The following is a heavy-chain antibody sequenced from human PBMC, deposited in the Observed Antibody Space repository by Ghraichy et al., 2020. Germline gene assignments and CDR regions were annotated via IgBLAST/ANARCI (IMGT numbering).Heavy chain of an antibody. V-gene: IGHV3-48*03. CDR1: GFKFSTFE. J-gene: IGHJ4*02. CDR2: IKNGGNNI. D-gene: IGHD3-9*01. CDR3: AREYYGLLTGYYFEY. Sequence: GGSLRLSCVASGFKFSTFEMNWVRQVPGGGLEWIAYIKNGGNNIKYGDSVRGRFTVSRDNTQNSLYRQMENLRAEDTAVYYCAREYYGLLTGYYFEYWGQGTSVTVSS.